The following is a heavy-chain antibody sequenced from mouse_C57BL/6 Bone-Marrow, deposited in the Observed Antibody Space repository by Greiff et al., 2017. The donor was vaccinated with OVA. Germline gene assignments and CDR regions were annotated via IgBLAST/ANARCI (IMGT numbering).Heavy chain of an antibody. V-gene: IGHV1-69*01. CDR2: IDPSDSST. D-gene: IGHD1-1*01. J-gene: IGHJ2*01. CDR3: ARWDTTVVPL. Sequence: QVQLQQPGAELVMPGASVKLSCKASGYTFTSYWMHWVKQRPGQGLEWIGEIDPSDSSTNYNQKFKGKSTLTVDKSSSTAYMQLSSLTYEDSAVYYCARWDTTVVPLWGQGTTLTVSS. CDR1: GYTFTSYW.